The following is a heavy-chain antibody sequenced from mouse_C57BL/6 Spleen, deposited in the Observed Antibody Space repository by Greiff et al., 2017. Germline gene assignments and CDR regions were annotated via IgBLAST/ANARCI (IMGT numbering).Heavy chain of an antibody. CDR1: GYSITSGYY. D-gene: IGHD1-1*01. Sequence: EVKLVESGPGLVKPSQSLSLTCSVTGYSITSGYYWNWIRQFPGNKLEWMGYISYDGSNNYNPSLKNRISITRDTSKNQFFLKLNSVTTEDTATYYCARSYYYGSHDVWGTGTTVTVSS. CDR2: ISYDGSN. CDR3: ARSYYYGSHDV. V-gene: IGHV3-6*01. J-gene: IGHJ1*03.